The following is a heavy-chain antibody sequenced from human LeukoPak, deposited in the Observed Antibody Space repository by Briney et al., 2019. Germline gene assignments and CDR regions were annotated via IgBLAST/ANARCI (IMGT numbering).Heavy chain of an antibody. D-gene: IGHD3-10*01. Sequence: SETLSLTCTVSGGSISSGDYYWSWIRQPPGKGLEWIGYIYYSGSTYYNPSLKSRVTISVDTSKNQFSLKLSSVTAADTAVYYCAGHGSGSYLGVFDIWGQGTVVTVSS. V-gene: IGHV4-30-4*02. CDR1: GGSISSGDYY. CDR3: AGHGSGSYLGVFDI. CDR2: IYYSGST. J-gene: IGHJ3*02.